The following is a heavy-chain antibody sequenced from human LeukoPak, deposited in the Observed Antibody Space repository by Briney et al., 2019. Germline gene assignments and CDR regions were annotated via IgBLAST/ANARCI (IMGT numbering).Heavy chain of an antibody. D-gene: IGHD3-9*01. Sequence: GASVKVSCKASGYTLTDYYIHWVRQAPGQGLEWMGWINPNSGGTNYAQKFQGRVTMTRDTSISTAYMELSRLRSDDTAVYYCARDGLRYFDWLLPTNWFDPWGQGTLVTVSS. J-gene: IGHJ5*02. CDR1: GYTLTDYY. CDR3: ARDGLRYFDWLLPTNWFDP. V-gene: IGHV1-2*02. CDR2: INPNSGGT.